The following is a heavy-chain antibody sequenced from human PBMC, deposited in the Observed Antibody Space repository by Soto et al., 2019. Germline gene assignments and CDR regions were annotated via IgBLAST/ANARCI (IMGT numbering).Heavy chain of an antibody. Sequence: QVHLVQSGAEVKKPGASVKVSCQGSGYAFTTYGITWVRQAPGQGLEWMGWISAHNGNTNYAQKLQGRVTVTRDTSTSTAYMELRSLRYDDTAVYYCARGRYGDYWGHVALVTVSS. V-gene: IGHV1-18*01. CDR2: ISAHNGNT. D-gene: IGHD1-1*01. J-gene: IGHJ4*01. CDR3: ARGRYGDY. CDR1: GYAFTTYG.